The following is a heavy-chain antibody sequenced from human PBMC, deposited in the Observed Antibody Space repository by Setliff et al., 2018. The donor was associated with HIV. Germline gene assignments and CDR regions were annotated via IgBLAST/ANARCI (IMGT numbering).Heavy chain of an antibody. CDR3: ARDFDYSPNWYSSSQLPYYFDY. Sequence: GGSLRLSCAASGFTFSSYWMHWVRQAPGKGLEWVANIKQDGSEKYYVDSVKGRFTISRDNAKNSLYLQMNSLRAEDTAVYYCARDFDYSPNWYSSSQLPYYFDYWGQGTLVTVSS. V-gene: IGHV3-7*03. J-gene: IGHJ4*02. D-gene: IGHD6-13*01. CDR1: GFTFSSYW. CDR2: IKQDGSEK.